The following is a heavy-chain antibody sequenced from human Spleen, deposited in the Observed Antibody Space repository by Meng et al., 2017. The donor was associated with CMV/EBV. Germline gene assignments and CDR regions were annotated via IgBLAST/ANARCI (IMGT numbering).Heavy chain of an antibody. V-gene: IGHV3-74*01. J-gene: IGHJ1*01. CDR3: AKVGAALRYFQH. CDR2: IDSDGSDI. D-gene: IGHD6-13*01. Sequence: GESLKISCAASGFAFRSYWMHWVRQAPGRGLIWVSRIDSDGSDISYADSVKGRFTISRDNAKNTLYLQMKSLRAEDTAVYYCAKVGAALRYFQHWGQGTLVTVSS. CDR1: GFAFRSYW.